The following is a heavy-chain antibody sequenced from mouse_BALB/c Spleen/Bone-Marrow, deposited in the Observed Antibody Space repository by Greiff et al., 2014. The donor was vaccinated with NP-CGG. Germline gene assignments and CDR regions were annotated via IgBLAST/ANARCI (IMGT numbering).Heavy chain of an antibody. CDR3: ARGGDYHYSDY. CDR2: ISPGDGNT. D-gene: IGHD2-4*01. Sequence: VKLVESGPELVKPGALVKISCKASGYTFTTYDINWVKQRPGQGLEWIGWISPGDGNTNYNEKFKGKATLTADKSSSTAYMQLSSLTSENSAVYFCARGGDYHYSDYWGQGTTLTVSS. J-gene: IGHJ2*01. CDR1: GYTFTTYD. V-gene: IGHV1S56*01.